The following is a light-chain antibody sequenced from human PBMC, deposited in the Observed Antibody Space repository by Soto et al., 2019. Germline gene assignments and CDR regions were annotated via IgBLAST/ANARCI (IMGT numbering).Light chain of an antibody. J-gene: IGKJ1*01. Sequence: EIVLSHTPATLSVSRGGRATLSCRARQSISDNLAWYQQKPGQAPRLLIYGASRRATGFPARFSGRGSGTDFTLTISSLQSEDFAVYYCQQYDNWPWTFGQGTKVDIK. CDR3: QQYDNWPWT. V-gene: IGKV3-15*01. CDR1: QSISDN. CDR2: GAS.